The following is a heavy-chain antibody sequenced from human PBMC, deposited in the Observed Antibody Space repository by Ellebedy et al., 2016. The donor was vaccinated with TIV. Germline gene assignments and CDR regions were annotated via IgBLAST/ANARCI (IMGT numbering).Heavy chain of an antibody. J-gene: IGHJ6*02. CDR1: GGSLNNYY. CDR3: ARAGPFGPWLRLYYYYCLEV. CDR2: VNLRGYS. V-gene: IGHV4-34*01. D-gene: IGHD3-9*01. Sequence: MPSETLSLTCDVVGGSLNNYYWSWIRQAPGKGLEWIGEVNLRGYSKYEPSPESRVTISVDTSNNRFSLKLTSVTAADTAVYFCARAGPFGPWLRLYYYYCLEVWGQGTTVTVSS.